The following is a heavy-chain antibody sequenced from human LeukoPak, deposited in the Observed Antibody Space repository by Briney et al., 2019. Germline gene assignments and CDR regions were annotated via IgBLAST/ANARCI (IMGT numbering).Heavy chain of an antibody. CDR1: GFTFSSYW. V-gene: IGHV3-7*01. Sequence: PGGSLRLSCAASGFTFSSYWMSWVRQAPGKGLEWVANIKQDGSEKYYVDSVKGRFTISRDNAKNSLYLQMNSLRDEDTAVYYCARGGMSLTMIVVAFWGQGTLVTVSS. CDR2: IKQDGSEK. D-gene: IGHD3-22*01. CDR3: ARGGMSLTMIVVAF. J-gene: IGHJ4*02.